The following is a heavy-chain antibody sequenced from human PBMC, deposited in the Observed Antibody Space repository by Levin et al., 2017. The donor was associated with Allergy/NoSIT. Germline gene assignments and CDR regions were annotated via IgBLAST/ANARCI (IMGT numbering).Heavy chain of an antibody. V-gene: IGHV1-69*02. CDR1: GGTFSSYT. J-gene: IGHJ4*02. CDR3: ARGGGIAAALDY. D-gene: IGHD6-13*01. Sequence: SVKVSCKASGGTFSSYTISWVRQAPGQGLEWMGRIIPILGIANYAQKFQGRVTITADKSTSTAYMELSSLRSEDTAVYYCARGGGIAAALDYWGQGTLVTVSS. CDR2: IIPILGIA.